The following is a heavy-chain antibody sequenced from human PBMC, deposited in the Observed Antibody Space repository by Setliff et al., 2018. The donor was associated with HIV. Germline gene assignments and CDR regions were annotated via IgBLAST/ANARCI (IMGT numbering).Heavy chain of an antibody. Sequence: GGSLRLSCAVSGFIVTDNWMAWARQAPGKGLEWVGHIFSQNHGGAISYVEPVKGRFTISRDESRNILYLEMNNVNTEDTAVYYCTGSFLGFWGQGTLVTVSS. CDR3: TGSFLGF. D-gene: IGHD3-3*01. CDR2: IFSQNHGGAI. J-gene: IGHJ4*02. CDR1: GFIVTDNW. V-gene: IGHV3-15*06.